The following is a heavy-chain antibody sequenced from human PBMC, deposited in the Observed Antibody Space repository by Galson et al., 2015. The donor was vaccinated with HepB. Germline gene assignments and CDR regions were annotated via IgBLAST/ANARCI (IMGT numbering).Heavy chain of an antibody. V-gene: IGHV3-21*01. D-gene: IGHD3-3*02. Sequence: SLRLSCAASGFTFSSYSMNWVRQAPGKGLEWVSSISSSSSYIYYADSVKGRFTISRDNAKNSLYLQMNSLRAEDTAVYYCARGPRQAPRVFSSLGTTRAWSDPWGQGTLVTVSS. CDR3: ARGPRQAPRVFSSLGTTRAWSDP. CDR1: GFTFSSYS. J-gene: IGHJ5*02. CDR2: ISSSSSYI.